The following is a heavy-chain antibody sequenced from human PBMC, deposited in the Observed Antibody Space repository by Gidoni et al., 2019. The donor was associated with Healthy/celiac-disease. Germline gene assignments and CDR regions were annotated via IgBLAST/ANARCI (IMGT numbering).Heavy chain of an antibody. CDR1: GFTFSSYG. V-gene: IGHV3-30*18. Sequence: QVQLVESGGGVVQPGRSLRLSCAAPGFTFSSYGMHWVRQAPGKGLGWVAVISYDGSNKYYADSVKGRFTISRDNSKNTLYLQMNSLRAEDTAVYYCAKLLGIAARPGGDYWGQGTLVTVSS. D-gene: IGHD6-6*01. CDR2: ISYDGSNK. CDR3: AKLLGIAARPGGDY. J-gene: IGHJ4*02.